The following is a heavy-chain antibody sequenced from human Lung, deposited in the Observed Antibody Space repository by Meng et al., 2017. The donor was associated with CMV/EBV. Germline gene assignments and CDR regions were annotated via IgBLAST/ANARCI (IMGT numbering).Heavy chain of an antibody. V-gene: IGHV4-4*02. CDR2: IYHSGGT. Sequence: GPGIVEPSGILALTCAVSGGSISISTWWSWVRQPPGKGLEWIGEIYHSGGTNYNPSLRGRVTISLDKSKNQFSLTLRSVTAADTAVYYCARDPYATGWAGWGQGTLVTVSS. J-gene: IGHJ4*02. D-gene: IGHD6-19*01. CDR3: ARDPYATGWAG. CDR1: GGSISISTW.